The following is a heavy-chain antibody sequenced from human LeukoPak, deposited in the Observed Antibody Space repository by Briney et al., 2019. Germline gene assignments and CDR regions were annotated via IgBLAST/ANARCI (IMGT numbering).Heavy chain of an antibody. CDR1: GGSISSSSYY. D-gene: IGHD6-13*01. Sequence: SETLSLTCTVSGGSISSSSYYWGWIRQPPGKGLEWIGSIYYSGSTYYNPSLKSRITISVDTSKNQFSLKLSSVTAADTAVYYCARVSLRAAAGTIWGQGTLVTVSS. CDR3: ARVSLRAAAGTI. CDR2: IYYSGST. J-gene: IGHJ4*02. V-gene: IGHV4-39*07.